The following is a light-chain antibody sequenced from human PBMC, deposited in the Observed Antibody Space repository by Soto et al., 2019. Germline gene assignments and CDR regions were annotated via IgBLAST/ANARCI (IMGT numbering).Light chain of an antibody. J-gene: IGKJ5*01. V-gene: IGKV3D-20*02. CDR1: QSFSSSY. CDR2: GAS. Sequence: EIVLTQSPGTLSLSPGESATLSCRASQSFSSSYLAWYQQKPGQAPRLLIYGASSRANGIPDRFSGSGSGTDFTLTISSLEPEDFAVYYCQQRSNWFTFGQGTRLEIK. CDR3: QQRSNWFT.